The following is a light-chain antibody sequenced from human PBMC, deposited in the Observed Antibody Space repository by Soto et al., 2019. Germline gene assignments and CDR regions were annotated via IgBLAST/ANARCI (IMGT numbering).Light chain of an antibody. V-gene: IGKV1-5*01. CDR2: DAS. Sequence: DIQITQSPSTLSASVGDRVTLTCRASQTISSWLAWYQLKPGKAPKLLIYDASRLESGVPSRFSGSGSGTEFTLTISSLQTDDFATYYCQQYNSYLWTFGQGTKVDIK. CDR1: QTISSW. CDR3: QQYNSYLWT. J-gene: IGKJ1*01.